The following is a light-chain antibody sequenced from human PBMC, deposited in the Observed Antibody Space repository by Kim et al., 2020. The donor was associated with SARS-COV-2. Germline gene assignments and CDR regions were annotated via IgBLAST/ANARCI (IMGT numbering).Light chain of an antibody. CDR1: SSDVGGYNY. V-gene: IGLV2-11*01. Sequence: GHSITIPCTETSSDVGGYNYVSWYQHPPGKAPKLILYNVTKRPSGVPDRFSGSKSANTASLTISGLQAEDESYYYCCSYAGKYSLVFGGGTQLTVL. CDR3: CSYAGKYSLV. J-gene: IGLJ3*02. CDR2: NVT.